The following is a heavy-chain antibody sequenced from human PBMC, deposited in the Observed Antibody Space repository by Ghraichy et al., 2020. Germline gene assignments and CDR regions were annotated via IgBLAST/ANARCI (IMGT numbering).Heavy chain of an antibody. J-gene: IGHJ4*02. Sequence: GESLNISCEASGFVFSSYAMKWVRQAPGKGLESVSSISRSGTSTYYADSVKGRFTISRDNARNTLFLQMNSLRDEDTALYYCARRSCATTSCPVDYWGQGTLVTVSS. D-gene: IGHD2-2*01. CDR1: GFVFSSYA. V-gene: IGHV3-48*02. CDR3: ARRSCATTSCPVDY. CDR2: ISRSGTST.